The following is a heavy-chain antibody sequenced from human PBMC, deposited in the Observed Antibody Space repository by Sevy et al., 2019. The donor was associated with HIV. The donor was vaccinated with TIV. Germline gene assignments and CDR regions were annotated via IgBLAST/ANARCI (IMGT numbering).Heavy chain of an antibody. V-gene: IGHV3-30-3*01. Sequence: GSLRLSCAASGFTFSSYAMHWVRQAPGKGLEWVAVISYDGSNKYYADSVKGRFTISRDNSKNTLYLQMNSLRAEDTAVYYCARDWDYGDYPKYYYYYYMDVWGKGTTVTVSS. CDR1: GFTFSSYA. J-gene: IGHJ6*03. CDR3: ARDWDYGDYPKYYYYYYMDV. D-gene: IGHD4-17*01. CDR2: ISYDGSNK.